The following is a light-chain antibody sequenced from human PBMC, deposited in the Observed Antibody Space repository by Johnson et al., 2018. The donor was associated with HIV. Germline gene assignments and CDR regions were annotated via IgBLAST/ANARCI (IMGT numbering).Light chain of an antibody. CDR3: GTWDSSLSAYV. V-gene: IGLV1-51*01. J-gene: IGLJ1*01. Sequence: HSVLTQPPSVSAAPGQKVTISCSGSSSNIGNNYVSWYQQLPGTAPKLLIYDNNKRPSGIPDRFSGSKSGTSATLGITGLQTGDEADYYCGTWDSSLSAYVFGTGTRVPGL. CDR1: SSNIGNNY. CDR2: DNN.